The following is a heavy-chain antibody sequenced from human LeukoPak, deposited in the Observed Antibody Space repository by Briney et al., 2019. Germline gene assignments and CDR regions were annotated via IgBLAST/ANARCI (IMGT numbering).Heavy chain of an antibody. J-gene: IGHJ4*02. CDR1: GFTFSDYN. CDR2: ISSGGSIV. Sequence: GGSLRLSCAASGFTFSDYNMDWVRQAPGKGLEWVSFISSGGSIVYYADSVKGRFTISRDSAKNSLYLQMTSLRAEDTAVYYCAREWSYSNDVDYWGQGTLVTVSS. CDR3: AREWSYSNDVDY. D-gene: IGHD4-11*01. V-gene: IGHV3-48*01.